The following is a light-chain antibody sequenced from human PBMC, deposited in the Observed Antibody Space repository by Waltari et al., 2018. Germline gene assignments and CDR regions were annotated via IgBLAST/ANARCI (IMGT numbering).Light chain of an antibody. CDR1: TGPVTTDPY. CDR3: LLTSSDDSSV. Sequence: QPVVTQEPSLTVSPGGRVTLTSGSTTGPVTTDPYPSWFQQQPGQSPRTLIYAATKKHSWTPARFSGSLLGGKAALTLSGAQPEDEAEYYCLLTSSDDSSVFGGGTKVTVL. V-gene: IGLV7-46*01. J-gene: IGLJ3*02. CDR2: AAT.